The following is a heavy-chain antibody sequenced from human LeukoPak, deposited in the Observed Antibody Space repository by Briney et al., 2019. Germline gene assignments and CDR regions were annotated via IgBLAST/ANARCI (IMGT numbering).Heavy chain of an antibody. CDR3: ARDLGNYFHF. D-gene: IGHD3-10*01. J-gene: IGHJ4*02. CDR2: ISAHNGNT. CDR1: GYSFTSYG. Sequence: ASVKVSCKASGYSFTSYGISWVRQAPGQGLEWMGWISAHNGNTKYAQEVQGRVTMTTDTSMSTAYMEMRSLRSDDTAVYYCARDLGNYFHFWGQGTLVTVSS. V-gene: IGHV1-18*01.